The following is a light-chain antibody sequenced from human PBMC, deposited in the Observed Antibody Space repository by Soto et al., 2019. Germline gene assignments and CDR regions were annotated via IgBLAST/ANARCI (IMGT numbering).Light chain of an antibody. CDR3: QQRSNWPST. V-gene: IGKV3-11*01. CDR1: QSVSSY. J-gene: IGKJ4*01. Sequence: EIVLTQSPATLSLSPGERATLSCRASQSVSSYLAWYQQKPGQAPRLLIYDASNRATGIPARFSGSASGTDFTLTISSREPEDFAVYYCQQRSNWPSTFGGGTKVEIK. CDR2: DAS.